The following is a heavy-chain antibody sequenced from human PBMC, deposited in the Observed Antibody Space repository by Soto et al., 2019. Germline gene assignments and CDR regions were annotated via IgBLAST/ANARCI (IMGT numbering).Heavy chain of an antibody. J-gene: IGHJ4*02. CDR3: VRQGSSGYYYGY. D-gene: IGHD3-22*01. CDR1: GFTFSNYA. V-gene: IGHV3-64D*06. Sequence: PGGSLRLSCAASGFTFSNYAMNWVRQAPGKGLEYVSAISSNGGSTYYADSVKGRFTISRDNSKNTLYLQMSSLRAEDTAVYYCVRQGSSGYYYGYWGQGTLVTVSS. CDR2: ISSNGGST.